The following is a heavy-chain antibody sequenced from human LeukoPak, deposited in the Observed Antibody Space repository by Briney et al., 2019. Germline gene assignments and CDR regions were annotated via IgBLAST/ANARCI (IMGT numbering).Heavy chain of an antibody. Sequence: ASVKVSCKASGYTFTSYGISWVRQATGQGLEWMGWMNPNSGDTGSPQNFQGRVTITRNTSITTAYMELNSLRSEDTAVYYCARSHDYSNYIFEFWGQGTLVTVSS. J-gene: IGHJ4*02. CDR3: ARSHDYSNYIFEF. CDR2: MNPNSGDT. V-gene: IGHV1-8*03. CDR1: GYTFTSYG. D-gene: IGHD4-11*01.